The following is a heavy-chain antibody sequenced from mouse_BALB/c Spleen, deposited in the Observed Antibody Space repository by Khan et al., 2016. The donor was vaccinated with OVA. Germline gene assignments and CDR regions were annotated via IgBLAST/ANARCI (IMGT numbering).Heavy chain of an antibody. CDR3: VRDGAYHRNDGWFAY. V-gene: IGHV1-4*01. J-gene: IGHJ3*01. CDR2: INPSNGYT. D-gene: IGHD2-14*01. Sequence: ESGAELARPGASVKMSCKASGYTFTSYTIHWIKLRPGQGLEWIGYINPSNGYTNYNQKFKDKATLTADKSSTTAYMELSSLTSDDSALYNGVRDGAYHRNDGWFAYWGQGTLVTVSA. CDR1: GYTFTSYT.